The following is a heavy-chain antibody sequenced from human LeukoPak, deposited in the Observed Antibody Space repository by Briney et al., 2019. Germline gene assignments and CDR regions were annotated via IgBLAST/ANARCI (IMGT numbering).Heavy chain of an antibody. Sequence: SETLSLTCTVSGGSISSYYWSWIRKPPGKGLEWVVYMYYSGSTNYNPSLKSRVTISVDTSKNQFSLKLSSVTAADTAVYYCARAGLDSSSWYGLNWFDPWGQGTPVTVSS. J-gene: IGHJ5*02. D-gene: IGHD6-13*01. CDR1: GGSISSYY. V-gene: IGHV4-59*01. CDR3: ARAGLDSSSWYGLNWFDP. CDR2: MYYSGST.